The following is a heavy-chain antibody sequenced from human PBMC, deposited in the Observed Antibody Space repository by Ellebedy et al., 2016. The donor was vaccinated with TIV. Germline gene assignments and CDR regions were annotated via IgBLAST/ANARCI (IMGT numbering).Heavy chain of an antibody. D-gene: IGHD2-21*02. J-gene: IGHJ4*02. CDR2: INHSGST. Sequence: MPSETLSLTCAVYGGSFSGYFWSWIRQSPGKGLEWIGEINHSGSTTYTASFKSRVTISVDTSKTQFSLNLSSVTAADTAVYYCARSFRCHHGDCSTCDYWGQGILVTVSS. V-gene: IGHV4-34*01. CDR3: ARSFRCHHGDCSTCDY. CDR1: GGSFSGYF.